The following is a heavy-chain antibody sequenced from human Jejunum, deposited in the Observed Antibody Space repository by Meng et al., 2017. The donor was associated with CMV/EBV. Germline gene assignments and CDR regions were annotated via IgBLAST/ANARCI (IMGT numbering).Heavy chain of an antibody. CDR1: VYTFPNYL. Sequence: ASVYTFPNYLIVCVRQGPGKGLEWLGLILPADSETRESPSFQGQVSFSVDTSTSTAFLQWSSLKASDTGIYYCARRGWQGYFDFWGQGTLVTVSS. J-gene: IGHJ4*02. CDR2: ILPADSET. D-gene: IGHD3-22*01. V-gene: IGHV5-51*01. CDR3: ARRGWQGYFDF.